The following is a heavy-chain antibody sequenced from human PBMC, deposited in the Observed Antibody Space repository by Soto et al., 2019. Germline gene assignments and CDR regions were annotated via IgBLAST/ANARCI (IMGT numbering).Heavy chain of an antibody. CDR3: ARVDATGGLGY. J-gene: IGHJ4*02. V-gene: IGHV4-61*01. CDR1: CGSVSSGSYY. D-gene: IGHD2-15*01. CDR2: IYYSGST. Sequence: SETLSLTCTVSCGSVSSGSYYWSWIRQPPGKGLEWIGYIYYSGSTNYNPSLKSRVAISVDTSKNQFSLKLSSVTAADTAVYYCARVDATGGLGYWGQGTLVTVSS.